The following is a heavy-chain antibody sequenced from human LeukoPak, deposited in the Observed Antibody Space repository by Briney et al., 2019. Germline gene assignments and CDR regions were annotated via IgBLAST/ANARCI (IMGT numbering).Heavy chain of an antibody. V-gene: IGHV4-59*08. CDR3: ARLWAFGSGWRGDY. CDR2: IYYSGST. D-gene: IGHD6-19*01. Sequence: SETLSLACTVSGGSISSYYWSWIRQPPGKGLEWIGYIYYSGSTNYNPSLKSRVTISVDTSKNQFSLKLSSVTAADTAVYYCARLWAFGSGWRGDYWGQGTLVTVSS. CDR1: GGSISSYY. J-gene: IGHJ4*02.